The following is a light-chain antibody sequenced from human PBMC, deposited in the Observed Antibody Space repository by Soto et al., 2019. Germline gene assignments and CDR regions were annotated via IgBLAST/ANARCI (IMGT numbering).Light chain of an antibody. V-gene: IGLV2-14*03. CDR2: DVS. J-gene: IGLJ2*01. CDR1: SSDVGTYEY. CDR3: SSYASNGDVL. Sequence: QSALTQPAPVSGSPGQSITISCTGTSSDVGTYEYVSWYQHHPGKAPKLMIYDVSNRPSGVSDRFSGSKSGNTASLTISGLQAEDEADYYCSSYASNGDVLFGGGTKLTVL.